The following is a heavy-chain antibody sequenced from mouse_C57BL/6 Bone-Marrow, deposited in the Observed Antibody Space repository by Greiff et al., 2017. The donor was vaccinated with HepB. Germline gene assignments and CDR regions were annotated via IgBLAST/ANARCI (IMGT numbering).Heavy chain of an antibody. V-gene: IGHV1-82*01. D-gene: IGHD1-1*02. Sequence: QVQLKESGPELVKPGASVKISCKASGYAFSSSWMNWVKQRPGKGLEWIGRIYPGDGDTNYNGKFKGKATLTADKSSNTAYLQLSSLTSEDTAVYYCRLFIRFAYWGQGTLVTVSA. J-gene: IGHJ3*01. CDR2: IYPGDGDT. CDR1: GYAFSSSW. CDR3: RLFIRFAY.